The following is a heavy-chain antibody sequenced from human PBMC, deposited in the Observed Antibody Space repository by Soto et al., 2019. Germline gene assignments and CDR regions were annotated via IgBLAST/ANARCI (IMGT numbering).Heavy chain of an antibody. CDR2: ISGSGGST. D-gene: IGHD1-7*01. V-gene: IGHV3-23*01. CDR3: AKHPPRGNSNVQNWFDP. Sequence: EVQLLESGGGLVQPGGSLRLSCAASGFTFSSYAMSWVRQAPGKGLEWVSAISGSGGSTYYADSVKGRFTISRDNSKNTMYLQMNSLRAEDTAVYYCAKHPPRGNSNVQNWFDPWCQGTLITVSS. CDR1: GFTFSSYA. J-gene: IGHJ5*02.